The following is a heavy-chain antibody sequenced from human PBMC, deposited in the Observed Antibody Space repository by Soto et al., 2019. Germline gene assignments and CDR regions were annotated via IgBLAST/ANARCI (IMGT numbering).Heavy chain of an antibody. CDR1: GFFFSSYG. CDR3: AKASPSLVATEEDGMDV. CDR2: ISYDGSNK. J-gene: IGHJ6*02. Sequence: RLSCAASGFFFSSYGMHWVRQAPGKGLEWVAVISYDGSNKYYADSVKGRFTISRDNSKNTLYLQMNSLRAEDTAVYYCAKASPSLVATEEDGMDVWGQGTTVTVSS. V-gene: IGHV3-30*18. D-gene: IGHD5-12*01.